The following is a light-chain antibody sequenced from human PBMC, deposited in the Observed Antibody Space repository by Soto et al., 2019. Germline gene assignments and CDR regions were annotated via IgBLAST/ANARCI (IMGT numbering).Light chain of an antibody. V-gene: IGKV2-24*01. CDR1: QSLVYSNGNTY. J-gene: IGKJ1*01. Sequence: DVVLTQTPLSSPVTLGQPASISCRSSQSLVYSNGNTYLSWLQQRPGQPPRLLIYRVSNRFSGVPDRFSGSGAGTDFTLKISRVEAEDVGIHYCVQFAHFPPTFGQGTRVEIK. CDR2: RVS. CDR3: VQFAHFPPT.